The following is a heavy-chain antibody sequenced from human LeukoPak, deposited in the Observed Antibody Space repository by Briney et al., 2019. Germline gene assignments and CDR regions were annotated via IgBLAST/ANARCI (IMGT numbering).Heavy chain of an antibody. Sequence: PGGSLRLSCATSGFTFVEYTIVWVRQAPGKGLEWVSAVVGGGGTTFYADSVKGRFTISRDNSKNTVYLQMNSLRGEDTAVYYCAKARLSTGWAYNDFWGQGTQVTVSS. J-gene: IGHJ4*02. CDR2: VVGGGGTT. CDR3: AKARLSTGWAYNDF. D-gene: IGHD6-19*01. CDR1: GFTFVEYT. V-gene: IGHV3-23*01.